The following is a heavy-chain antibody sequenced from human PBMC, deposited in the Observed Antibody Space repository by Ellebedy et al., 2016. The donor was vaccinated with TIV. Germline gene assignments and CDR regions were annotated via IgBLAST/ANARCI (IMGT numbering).Heavy chain of an antibody. Sequence: GESLKISCAASGFTFTSYAMNWVRQAPGKGLEWVSGIGIGDASTYYADSVKGRFTVSRDSSRNTLHLQMNSLRVEDTAVYYCATERSGYDFDYWGQGTLVTVSA. CDR2: IGIGDAST. CDR1: GFTFTSYA. V-gene: IGHV3-23*01. CDR3: ATERSGYDFDY. D-gene: IGHD5-12*01. J-gene: IGHJ4*02.